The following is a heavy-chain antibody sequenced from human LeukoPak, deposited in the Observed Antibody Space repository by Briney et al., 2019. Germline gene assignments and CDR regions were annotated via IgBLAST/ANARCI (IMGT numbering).Heavy chain of an antibody. Sequence: ASVKVSCKASGGTFSNYAISWVRQAPGQGLEWMGRIIPILDMTNYAQKFQGRVTITADKSTSTACMELSSLRPEDTAVYYCAREGFGELYYWFDPWGQGTLVTVSS. CDR3: AREGFGELYYWFDP. J-gene: IGHJ5*02. V-gene: IGHV1-69*04. D-gene: IGHD3-10*01. CDR2: IIPILDMT. CDR1: GGTFSNYA.